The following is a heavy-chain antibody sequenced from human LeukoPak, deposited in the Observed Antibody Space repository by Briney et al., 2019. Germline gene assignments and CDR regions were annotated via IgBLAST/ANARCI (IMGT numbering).Heavy chain of an antibody. V-gene: IGHV1-2*02. Sequence: AASVKVSCKASGYTFTGYYMHWVRQATGQGLEWMGWINPNSGGTNYAQKFQGRVTMTRDTSISTAYMELSRLRSDDTAVYYCARGPYYYGSGSSDYWGQGTLVTVSS. D-gene: IGHD3-10*01. CDR2: INPNSGGT. CDR3: ARGPYYYGSGSSDY. J-gene: IGHJ4*02. CDR1: GYTFTGYY.